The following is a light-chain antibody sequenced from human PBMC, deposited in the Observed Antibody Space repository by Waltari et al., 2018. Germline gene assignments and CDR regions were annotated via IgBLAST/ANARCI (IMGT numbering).Light chain of an antibody. CDR3: LSRDSSSTRV. CDR1: SLRRYY. CDR2: GHD. Sequence: SSELTQDPAVSVALGQTVRITCQGDSLRRYYASWYQQRPGQAPFLFLYGHDNRPAGIPDRFSGSTSGNTASLTITRAQAEDAGVYYCLSRDSSSTRVFGGGTTLTV. V-gene: IGLV3-19*01. J-gene: IGLJ3*02.